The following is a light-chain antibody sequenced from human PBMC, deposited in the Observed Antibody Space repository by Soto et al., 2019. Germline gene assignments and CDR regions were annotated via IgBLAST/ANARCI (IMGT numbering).Light chain of an antibody. V-gene: IGKV1-5*03. CDR2: KAS. J-gene: IGKJ1*01. Sequence: IQRTHSPSTLSASLGDRVTITCRASQSISSWLAWYQQKPGKAPKLLIYKASSLESGVPSRFSGSGSGTEFTLTISSLQPDDFATYYCQQYNSYSWTFGQGTKVDIK. CDR3: QQYNSYSWT. CDR1: QSISSW.